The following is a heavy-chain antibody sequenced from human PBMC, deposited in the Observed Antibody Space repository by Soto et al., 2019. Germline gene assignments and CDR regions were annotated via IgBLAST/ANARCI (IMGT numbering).Heavy chain of an antibody. CDR3: ARELYYYGAGPLDY. CDR2: ISDDGSNK. J-gene: IGHJ4*02. CDR1: GFTFSSYG. Sequence: PGGSLRLSCAASGFTFSSYGMHWVRQAPGKGLEWVAVISDDGSNKYYADSVKGRFTISRDNSKNTLYLQMNSLRAEDTAVYYCARELYYYGAGPLDYWGQGTLVTVSS. D-gene: IGHD3-10*01. V-gene: IGHV3-30*03.